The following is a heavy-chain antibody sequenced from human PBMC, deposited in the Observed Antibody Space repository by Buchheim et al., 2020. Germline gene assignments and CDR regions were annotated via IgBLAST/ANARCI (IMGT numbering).Heavy chain of an antibody. CDR1: GYTFTSYY. D-gene: IGHD3-3*01. J-gene: IGHJ6*03. Sequence: QVQLVQSGAEVKKPGASVKVSCKASGYTFTSYYIHWVRQAPGQGLEWMGIINPSGGSTSYAQKFQGRVTMTRDTSTSTVYMELSSLRSEDTAVYYCARDRGDDFWSGWFDYYYYYMDVWGKGTT. V-gene: IGHV1-46*01. CDR3: ARDRGDDFWSGWFDYYYYYMDV. CDR2: INPSGGST.